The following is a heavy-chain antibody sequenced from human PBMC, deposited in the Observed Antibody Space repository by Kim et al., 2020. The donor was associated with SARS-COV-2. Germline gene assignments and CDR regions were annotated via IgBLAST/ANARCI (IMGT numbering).Heavy chain of an antibody. CDR2: TYYRSKWYI. CDR3: VRGSAFHI. V-gene: IGHV6-1*01. J-gene: IGHJ3*02. Sequence: SQTLSLTCVISGDSVSSDSGGWNWIRQSPSRGLEWLGRTYYRSKWYIDYAVSVKSRITINPDTSKNQFSLQLKSVTPEDTAMYYCVRGSAFHIWGQGTMVTVSS. CDR1: GDSVSSDSGG.